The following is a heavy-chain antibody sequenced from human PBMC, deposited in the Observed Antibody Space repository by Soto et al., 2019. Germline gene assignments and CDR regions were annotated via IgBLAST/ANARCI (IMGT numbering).Heavy chain of an antibody. D-gene: IGHD6-13*01. CDR2: VSSTGSS. J-gene: IGHJ5*02. V-gene: IGHV4-4*07. Sequence: LSLTCTVSGDSISNYYWSWIRQSAEKRLEWIGRVSSTGSSYYNPSLKSRVTISVDTSKNQVSLNLTSVTAADTAVYYCARGVPAAGTDWFDPWGQGTLVTV. CDR1: GDSISNYY. CDR3: ARGVPAAGTDWFDP.